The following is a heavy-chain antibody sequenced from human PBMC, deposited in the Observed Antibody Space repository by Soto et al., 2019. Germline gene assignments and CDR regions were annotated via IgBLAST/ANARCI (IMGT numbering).Heavy chain of an antibody. J-gene: IGHJ4*02. CDR2: INHSGST. CDR3: ARDGRVNYYDSSGYYYSFDY. V-gene: IGHV4-34*01. CDR1: GGSFSGYY. Sequence: SETLSLTCAVYGGSFSGYYWSWIRQPPGKGLEWIGEINHSGSTNYHPSLKSRVTISVDTSKNQFSLKLSSVTAADTAVYYCARDGRVNYYDSSGYYYSFDYWGQGTLVTVSS. D-gene: IGHD3-22*01.